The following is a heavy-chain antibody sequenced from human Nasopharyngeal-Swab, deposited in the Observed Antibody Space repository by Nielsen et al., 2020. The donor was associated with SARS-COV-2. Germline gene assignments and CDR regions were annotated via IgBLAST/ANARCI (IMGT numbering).Heavy chain of an antibody. D-gene: IGHD3-22*01. CDR3: ARGSGYYDSSGYSDY. J-gene: IGHJ4*02. V-gene: IGHV4-59*13. CDR1: GGSISSYY. Sequence: GSLRLSCTVSGGSISSYYWSWIRQPPGKGLEWIGYIYYSGSTNYNPSLKSRVPISVDTSKNQFPLTLSSVTAADKAVYYCARGSGYYDSSGYSDYWGQGTLVTVSS. CDR2: IYYSGST.